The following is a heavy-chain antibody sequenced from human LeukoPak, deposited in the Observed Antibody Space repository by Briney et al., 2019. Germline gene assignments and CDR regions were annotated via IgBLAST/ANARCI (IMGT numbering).Heavy chain of an antibody. CDR2: IKQDGTEK. D-gene: IGHD4/OR15-4a*01. CDR3: ARRAGAYSHPYDY. CDR1: GFTFTTYW. J-gene: IGHJ4*02. Sequence: GESLRLSCAASGFTFTTYWLGWVRQPPGKGLEWVANIKQDGTEKYYVDSVKGRFTISRDNAKNSLYLQMNSLRAEDTAVYYCARRAGAYSHPYDYWGQGTLVTVSS. V-gene: IGHV3-7*03.